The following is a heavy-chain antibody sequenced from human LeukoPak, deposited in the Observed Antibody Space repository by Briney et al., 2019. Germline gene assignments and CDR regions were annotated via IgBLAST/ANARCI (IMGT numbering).Heavy chain of an antibody. CDR2: ISYDGSNK. CDR3: AKGHAFDI. J-gene: IGHJ3*02. CDR1: GFTFSSYG. Sequence: GGSLRLSCAASGFTFSSYGMHWVRHAPGKGLEWVAVISYDGSNKYYADSVKGRFTISRDNSKNTLYLQMNSLRAEDTAVYYCAKGHAFDIWGQGTMVTVSS. V-gene: IGHV3-30*18.